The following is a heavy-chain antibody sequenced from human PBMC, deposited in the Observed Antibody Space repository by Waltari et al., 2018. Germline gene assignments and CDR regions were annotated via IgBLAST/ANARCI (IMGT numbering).Heavy chain of an antibody. CDR1: GSTFSSVW. J-gene: IGHJ4*02. Sequence: EVQLVASGGGLVQPGESLRLSCAASGSTFSSVWMTWVRQAPGKGLEWVANIKQDGSQKYYVDSVKGRFTISRDNTKNSLYLQMNSLRAEDTAVYYCARDPTDGGSDDYCWGQGTLVTVSS. CDR2: IKQDGSQK. CDR3: ARDPTDGGSDDYC. V-gene: IGHV3-7*01. D-gene: IGHD1-26*01.